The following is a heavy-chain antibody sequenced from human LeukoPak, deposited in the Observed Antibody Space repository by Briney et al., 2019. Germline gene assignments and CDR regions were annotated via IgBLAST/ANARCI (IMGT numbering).Heavy chain of an antibody. CDR3: ARDRHDPRLYGDYVYWFDP. V-gene: IGHV6-1*01. CDR1: GDSVSSNSAA. D-gene: IGHD4-17*01. Sequence: SQTLSLTCAISGDSVSSNSAAWNWIRQSPSRGLEWLGRTYYRSKWYNDYAVAVKSRITINPDTSKNQFSLQLNSVTPEDTAVYYCARDRHDPRLYGDYVYWFDPWGQGTLVTVSS. CDR2: TYYRSKWYN. J-gene: IGHJ5*02.